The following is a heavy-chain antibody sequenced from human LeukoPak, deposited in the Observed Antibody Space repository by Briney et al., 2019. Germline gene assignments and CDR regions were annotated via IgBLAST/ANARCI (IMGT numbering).Heavy chain of an antibody. J-gene: IGHJ6*04. V-gene: IGHV1-58*01. CDR1: GFTFTSSA. CDR3: AADSRRNYYGSGGYYIPYYYGMDV. Sequence: GTSVKVSCKASGFTFTSSAVQWVRQARGQRLEWIGWIVVGSGNTNYAQKFQERVTITRDMSTSTAYMELSSLRSEDTAVYYCAADSRRNYYGSGGYYIPYYYGMDVWGKGTTVTVSS. D-gene: IGHD3-10*01. CDR2: IVVGSGNT.